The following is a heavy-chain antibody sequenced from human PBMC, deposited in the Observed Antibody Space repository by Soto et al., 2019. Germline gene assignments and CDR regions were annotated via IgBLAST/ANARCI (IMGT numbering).Heavy chain of an antibody. Sequence: ASVKVSCKASGYTFTSYGISWVRQAPGQGLEWMGWISAYNGNTNYAQKLQGRVTMTTDTSTSTAYMELRSLRSDDTAVYYCARDDGQWLVEGPFFPHWGQGTLVTVSS. CDR2: ISAYNGNT. J-gene: IGHJ1*01. CDR3: ARDDGQWLVEGPFFPH. CDR1: GYTFTSYG. D-gene: IGHD6-19*01. V-gene: IGHV1-18*01.